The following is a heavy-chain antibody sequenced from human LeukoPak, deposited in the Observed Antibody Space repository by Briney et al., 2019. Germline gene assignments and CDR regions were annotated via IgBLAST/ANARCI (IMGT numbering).Heavy chain of an antibody. CDR3: AEGFDFWRGLYYFDH. D-gene: IGHD3-3*01. CDR1: GITFTDHG. J-gene: IGHJ4*02. Sequence: PGGSLRLSCAAPGITFTDHGLSWVRQAPGKGLEWVSSISVSGGVTLYADSVKGRFVISRDNSRSRVYLEMNRLRAEDTAVYYCAEGFDFWRGLYYFDHWGQGTLVTVSS. CDR2: ISVSGGVT. V-gene: IGHV3-23*01.